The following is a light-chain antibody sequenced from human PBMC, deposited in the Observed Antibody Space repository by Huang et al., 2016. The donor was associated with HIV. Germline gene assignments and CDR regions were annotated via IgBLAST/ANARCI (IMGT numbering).Light chain of an antibody. CDR2: GAS. CDR3: QQYDSSPVT. J-gene: IGKJ4*01. Sequence: EIVLTQSPGTLSLSPGERATRSCRASPSLGSSRLAWYQQKAGQAPRLLMYGASRRATGIPDRFRGSGSGTDFTLSISRLEPEDFAVYYCQQYDSSPVTFGGGTKVEIK. V-gene: IGKV3-20*01. CDR1: PSLGSSR.